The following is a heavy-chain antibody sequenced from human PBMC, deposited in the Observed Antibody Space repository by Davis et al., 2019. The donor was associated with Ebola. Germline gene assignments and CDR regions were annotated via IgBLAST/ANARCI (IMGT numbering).Heavy chain of an antibody. D-gene: IGHD1-14*01. J-gene: IGHJ4*02. CDR3: AKDNPVLDQ. CDR1: GGSISGHY. V-gene: IGHV4-4*08. Sequence: MPSETLSLTCTVSGGSISGHYWSWVRQPPGKGLEWIAFIYSSGSTNYNPSLKSRVTISVDTSKSQFSLKLSSVTAADTAVYYCAKDNPVLDQWGQGTLVTVSS. CDR2: IYSSGST.